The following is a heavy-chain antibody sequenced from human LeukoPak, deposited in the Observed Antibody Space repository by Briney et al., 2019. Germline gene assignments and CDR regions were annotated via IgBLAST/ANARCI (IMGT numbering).Heavy chain of an antibody. D-gene: IGHD2-2*01. Sequence: ASVKVSCKASGYTFTSYAMHWVRQAPGQRLEWMGWVNAGNGNTKYSQKFQGRVTITRDTSAGTAYMELSSLRSEDTAVYYCARTVVVVPAATYYFDYWGQGTLVTVSS. V-gene: IGHV1-3*01. CDR1: GYTFTSYA. CDR3: ARTVVVVPAATYYFDY. CDR2: VNAGNGNT. J-gene: IGHJ4*02.